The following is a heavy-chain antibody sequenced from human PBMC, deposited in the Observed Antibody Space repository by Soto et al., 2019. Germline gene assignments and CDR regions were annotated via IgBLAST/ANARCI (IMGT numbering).Heavy chain of an antibody. J-gene: IGHJ4*02. Sequence: SETLSLTCTVSGGSISSGDYYWSWIRQPPGKGLEWIGYIYYSGSTYYNPSLKSRVTISVDTSKNQFSLKLSSVTAADTAVYYCASANPYNPLYFEWLSVDYWGQGTLVTVSS. V-gene: IGHV4-30-4*01. CDR1: GGSISSGDYY. CDR3: ASANPYNPLYFEWLSVDY. D-gene: IGHD3-9*01. CDR2: IYYSGST.